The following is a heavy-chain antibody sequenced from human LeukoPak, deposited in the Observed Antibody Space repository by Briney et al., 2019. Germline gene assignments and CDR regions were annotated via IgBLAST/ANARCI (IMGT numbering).Heavy chain of an antibody. J-gene: IGHJ4*02. V-gene: IGHV3-74*01. Sequence: GESLRLSCAASGFSFSSYWMHWVRQVPGKGLAWVSRINSGGTTTNYADSVKGRFTISRDNAKSTLYLQMSSLRVDDTAVYYCARDLGVTTYWGRGTLVIVSS. D-gene: IGHD4-17*01. CDR1: GFSFSSYW. CDR2: INSGGTTT. CDR3: ARDLGVTTY.